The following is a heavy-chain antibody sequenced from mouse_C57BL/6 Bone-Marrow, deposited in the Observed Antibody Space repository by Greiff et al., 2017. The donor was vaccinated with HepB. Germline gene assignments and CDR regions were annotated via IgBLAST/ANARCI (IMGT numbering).Heavy chain of an antibody. J-gene: IGHJ4*01. V-gene: IGHV1-64*01. CDR2: IHPNSGST. Sequence: QVQLQQPGAELVKPGASVKMSCKASGYTFTSYWITWVKQRPGQGLEWIGMIHPNSGSTNYNEKFKSKATLTVDKSSSTAYMQLSSLTSEDSAVYYCARRGYDGPLYYAMDYWGQGTSVTVSS. CDR1: GYTFTSYW. CDR3: ARRGYDGPLYYAMDY. D-gene: IGHD2-2*01.